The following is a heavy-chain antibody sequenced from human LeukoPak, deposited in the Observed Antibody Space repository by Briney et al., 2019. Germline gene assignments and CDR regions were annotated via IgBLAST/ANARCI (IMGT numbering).Heavy chain of an antibody. D-gene: IGHD3-22*01. CDR2: IIPIFGTA. CDR1: GYTFTSYG. CDR3: ARGTNPYYYDSSGYYSPKRQYYYYMDV. Sequence: SVKVSCKASGYTFTSYGISWVRQAPGQGLEWMGGIIPIFGTANYAQKFQGRVTITTDESTSTAYMELSSLRSEDTAVYYCARGTNPYYYDSSGYYSPKRQYYYYMDVWGKGTTVTASS. V-gene: IGHV1-69*05. J-gene: IGHJ6*03.